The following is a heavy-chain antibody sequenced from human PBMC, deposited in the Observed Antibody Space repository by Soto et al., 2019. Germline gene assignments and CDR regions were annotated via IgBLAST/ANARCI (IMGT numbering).Heavy chain of an antibody. CDR1: GYAFEVAW. CDR2: NKSKPDGGTT. CDR3: TTGRRDYYGNSYMDL. Sequence: EMQLGESGGGLVKPGGSLRLSCAVSGYAFEVAWMNWVRQAPGKGLEWVGRNKSKPDGGTTEYAAPVEGRFTISRDDSTSTLYLQMNSLRTEDTAVYYCTTGRRDYYGNSYMDLWGKGTTVTVSS. D-gene: IGHD3-22*01. V-gene: IGHV3-15*01. J-gene: IGHJ6*03.